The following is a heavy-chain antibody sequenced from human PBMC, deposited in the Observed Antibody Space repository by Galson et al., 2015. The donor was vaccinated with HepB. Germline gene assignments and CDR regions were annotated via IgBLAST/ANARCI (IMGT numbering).Heavy chain of an antibody. J-gene: IGHJ4*02. CDR2: ISTYNGNI. V-gene: IGHV1-18*01. CDR3: ATKVGKNYYDSSGYFDANFDY. Sequence: SVKVSCKASGYTFTNYGVSWVRQAPGQGLEWVGWISTYNGNIKYAQNFQGRVTMTTDTSTSTAYMDLRSLRSDDTAVYYCATKVGKNYYDSSGYFDANFDYWGQGTLVTVSS. D-gene: IGHD3-22*01. CDR1: GYTFTNYG.